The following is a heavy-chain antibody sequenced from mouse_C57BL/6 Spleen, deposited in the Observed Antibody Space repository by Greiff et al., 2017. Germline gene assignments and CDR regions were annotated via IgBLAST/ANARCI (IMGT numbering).Heavy chain of an antibody. J-gene: IGHJ4*01. Sequence: VQLQQSGPELVKPGASVKIPCKASGYTFTDYYMDWVKQSHGKSLEWIGDINPNNGGTIYNQKFKGKATVTVDKSSSTAYMELRSLTSEDTADYYCARGGNYDAMDYWGQGTSVTVSS. V-gene: IGHV1-18*01. CDR2: INPNNGGT. CDR1: GYTFTDYY. D-gene: IGHD2-1*01. CDR3: ARGGNYDAMDY.